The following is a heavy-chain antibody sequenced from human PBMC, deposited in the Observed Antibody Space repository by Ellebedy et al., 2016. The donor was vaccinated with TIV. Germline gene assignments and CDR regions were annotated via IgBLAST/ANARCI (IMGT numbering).Heavy chain of an antibody. Sequence: GESLKISCAASGFTFNVYWMSWVRQAPGKGLEWVANIKEDGSEKYYVDSVKGRFTISRDNDKSSMYLRMNSLGAEDTAVYYCARELYDSSGQKYNWFDPWGQGTLVTVSS. CDR2: IKEDGSEK. CDR1: GFTFNVYW. V-gene: IGHV3-7*04. J-gene: IGHJ5*02. D-gene: IGHD3-22*01. CDR3: ARELYDSSGQKYNWFDP.